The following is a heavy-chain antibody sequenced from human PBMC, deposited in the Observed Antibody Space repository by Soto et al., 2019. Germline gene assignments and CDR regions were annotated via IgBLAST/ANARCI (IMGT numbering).Heavy chain of an antibody. CDR1: EFTFNNYW. Sequence: EVQLVESGGGLVQPGGSLRLSCAASEFTFNNYWMHWVRQVPGKGLEWVSRINTDGSTTNYADSVMGRFTISRENADNTVYLQMTSLRAEDTAVYYCARGIYLKYGLDVWGQGATVTVSS. V-gene: IGHV3-74*01. J-gene: IGHJ6*02. CDR2: INTDGSTT. D-gene: IGHD3-16*02. CDR3: ARGIYLKYGLDV.